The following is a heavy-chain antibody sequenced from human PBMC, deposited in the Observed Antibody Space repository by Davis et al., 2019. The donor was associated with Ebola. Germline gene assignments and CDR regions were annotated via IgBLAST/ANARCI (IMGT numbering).Heavy chain of an antibody. J-gene: IGHJ4*02. CDR2: IIPIFGTA. Sequence: SVKVSCKASGGTFSSYAISWVRQAPGQGLEWMGGIIPIFGTANYAQKFQGRVTITADESTSTAYMELSSLRSEDTAVYYCGLGDKGLYSFDYWGQGTLVTVSS. D-gene: IGHD4-17*01. CDR3: GLGDKGLYSFDY. CDR1: GGTFSSYA. V-gene: IGHV1-69*13.